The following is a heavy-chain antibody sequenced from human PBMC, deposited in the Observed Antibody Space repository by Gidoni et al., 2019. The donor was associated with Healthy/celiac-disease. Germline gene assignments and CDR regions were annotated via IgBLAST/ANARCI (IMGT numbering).Heavy chain of an antibody. Sequence: EVQLVESGGGLVKPGGSLSLSCAASGCTFSNDCMNWVRQAPGKGLEWVGRIKSKTDGGTTDYAAPVKGRFTISRDDSKNTLYLQMNSLKTEDTAVYYCTTDIVVVPAAIRDAFDIWGQGTMVTVSS. D-gene: IGHD2-2*02. CDR3: TTDIVVVPAAIRDAFDI. V-gene: IGHV3-15*07. CDR2: IKSKTDGGTT. J-gene: IGHJ3*02. CDR1: GCTFSNDC.